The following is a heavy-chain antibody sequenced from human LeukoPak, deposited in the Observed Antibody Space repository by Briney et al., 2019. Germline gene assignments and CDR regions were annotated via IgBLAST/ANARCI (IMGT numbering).Heavy chain of an antibody. CDR1: GGPISSGDYY. V-gene: IGHV4-30-4*01. Sequence: SETLSLTCTVSGGPISSGDYYWSWIRQPPGKGLEWIGHIYYSGSSYYNPSLKSRVTISVDTSKNQFSLKLSSVTAADTAVYYCARGGMTTVSYFDYWGQGTLVTVSS. CDR3: ARGGMTTVSYFDY. CDR2: IYYSGSS. D-gene: IGHD4-17*01. J-gene: IGHJ4*02.